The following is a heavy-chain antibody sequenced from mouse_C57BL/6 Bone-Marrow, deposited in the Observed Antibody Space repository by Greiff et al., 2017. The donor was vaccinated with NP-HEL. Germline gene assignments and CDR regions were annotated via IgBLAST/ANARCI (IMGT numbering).Heavy chain of an antibody. V-gene: IGHV1-26*01. CDR3: ARGRGWLLLYWYFDV. CDR1: GYTFTDYY. J-gene: IGHJ1*03. D-gene: IGHD2-3*01. Sequence: EVQLQQSGPELVKPGASVKISCKASGYTFTDYYMNWVKQSHGKSLEWIGDINPNNGGTSYNQKFKGKATLTVDKSSSTAYMELRSLTSEDSAVYYCARGRGWLLLYWYFDVWGTGTTVTVSS. CDR2: INPNNGGT.